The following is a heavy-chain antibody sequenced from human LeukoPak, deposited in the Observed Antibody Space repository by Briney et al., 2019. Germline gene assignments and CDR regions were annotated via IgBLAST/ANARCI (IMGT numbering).Heavy chain of an antibody. Sequence: EGSLRLSCAASGFTFNSYAMSWVRQAPGKGLEWVSAVSSGGETTYYADSVKGRFTISRDNFQNTLYLQMNGLRAEDTAVYHCAKKVSVTPDLYYFDSWGLGALVTVSS. V-gene: IGHV3-23*01. CDR3: AKKVSVTPDLYYFDS. D-gene: IGHD4-17*01. CDR1: GFTFNSYA. CDR2: VSSGGETT. J-gene: IGHJ4*02.